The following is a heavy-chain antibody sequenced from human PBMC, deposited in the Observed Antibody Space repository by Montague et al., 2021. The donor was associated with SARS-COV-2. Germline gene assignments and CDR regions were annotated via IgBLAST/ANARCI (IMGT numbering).Heavy chain of an antibody. CDR1: GDSVSIKSVA. Sequence: CAISGDSVSIKSVAWNWIRQSPSRGLEWLGRTYYRSKWYSDYAESVRRXLGITPDTSKNQVSLQLNSVIPEDTAVYFCASSGITLTGLDAFDIWGQGTMVTVSS. CDR2: TYYRSKWYS. J-gene: IGHJ3*02. CDR3: ASSGITLTGLDAFDI. V-gene: IGHV6-1*01. D-gene: IGHD3-9*01.